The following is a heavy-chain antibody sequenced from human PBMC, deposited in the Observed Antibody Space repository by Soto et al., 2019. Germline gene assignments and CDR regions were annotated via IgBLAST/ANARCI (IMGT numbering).Heavy chain of an antibody. J-gene: IGHJ4*02. Sequence: QVRLQESGPGLLKPSETLSLTCTVSGGSINTFYWIWVRQPAGKGLEWIGRIFSSGSTSFNPSLESRVAMSVDTSKNHFSLNLSSVTAADMAVYYCAREGSYSAFNFAHGIQLWSFDFWGQGALVTVSS. CDR2: IFSSGST. V-gene: IGHV4-4*07. D-gene: IGHD5-18*01. CDR3: AREGSYSAFNFAHGIQLWSFDF. CDR1: GGSINTFY.